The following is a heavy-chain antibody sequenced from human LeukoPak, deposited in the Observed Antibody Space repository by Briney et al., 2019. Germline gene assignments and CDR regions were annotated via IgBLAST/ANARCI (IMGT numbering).Heavy chain of an antibody. CDR2: IYYSGST. Sequence: SETLSLTCTVSGGSISSYYWSWIRQLPGKGLEWIGYIYYSGSTNYNPSLKSRVTISVDTSKNQFSLKLSSVTAADTAVYYCARHVGGYCSGGSCYEPLVEYYFDYWGQGTLVTVSS. D-gene: IGHD2-15*01. CDR3: ARHVGGYCSGGSCYEPLVEYYFDY. J-gene: IGHJ4*02. CDR1: GGSISSYY. V-gene: IGHV4-59*08.